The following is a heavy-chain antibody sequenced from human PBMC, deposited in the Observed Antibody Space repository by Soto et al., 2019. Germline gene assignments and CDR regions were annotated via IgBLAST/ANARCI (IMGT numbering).Heavy chain of an antibody. Sequence: SETLSLTCAVSGGSISSGGYSWSWIRQPPGKGLEWIGYIYHSGSTYYNPSLKSRVTISVDRSKNQLSLKLSSVTAADTAVYYCARTESGTFDPWGQGTLVTVSS. CDR1: GGSISSGGYS. J-gene: IGHJ5*02. CDR3: ARTESGTFDP. CDR2: IYHSGST. V-gene: IGHV4-30-2*01. D-gene: IGHD1-7*01.